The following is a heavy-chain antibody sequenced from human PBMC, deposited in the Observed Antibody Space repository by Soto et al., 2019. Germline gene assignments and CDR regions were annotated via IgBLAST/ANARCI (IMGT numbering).Heavy chain of an antibody. CDR1: GFTFGDYA. V-gene: IGHV3-9*01. CDR2: SSWNSGSI. CDR3: AKSHTTSGWYVTTAY. J-gene: IGHJ4*02. Sequence: EVQLVESGGGLVQPGRSLRLSCAASGFTFGDYAMQWVRQAPGKGLEWVSASSWNSGSIDYADSVKGRFTISRDNAKNALYLQMNSLRAEDTALYYCAKSHTTSGWYVTTAYWGQGTRVTVSS. D-gene: IGHD6-19*01.